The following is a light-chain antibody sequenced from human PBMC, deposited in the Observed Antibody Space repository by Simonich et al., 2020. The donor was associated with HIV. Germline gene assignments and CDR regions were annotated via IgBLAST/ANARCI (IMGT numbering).Light chain of an antibody. CDR3: QQYYSTLWT. CDR1: QSVSSN. Sequence: EIVMTQSPATLSVSPGKRATLSCRASQSVSSNLAWYQQKPGQAPRLLISGASTRATGIPARFSGSGSGTDFTLTISSLQAEDVAVYYCQQYYSTLWTFGQGTKVEIK. CDR2: GAS. J-gene: IGKJ1*01. V-gene: IGKV3-15*01.